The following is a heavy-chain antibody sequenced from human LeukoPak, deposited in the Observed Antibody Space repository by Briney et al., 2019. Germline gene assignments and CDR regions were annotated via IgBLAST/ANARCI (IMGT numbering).Heavy chain of an antibody. CDR2: INAGNGNT. CDR1: GYTFTSYA. Sequence: GASVKVSCKASGYTFTSYAMHWVRQAPGQRLEWMGWINAGNGNTKYSQKFQGRVTITRDTSASTAYMELSSLRSEDTAVYYCAAPTLIYDSSGYYNDAFDIWGQGTMVTVSS. D-gene: IGHD3-22*01. CDR3: AAPTLIYDSSGYYNDAFDI. J-gene: IGHJ3*02. V-gene: IGHV1-3*01.